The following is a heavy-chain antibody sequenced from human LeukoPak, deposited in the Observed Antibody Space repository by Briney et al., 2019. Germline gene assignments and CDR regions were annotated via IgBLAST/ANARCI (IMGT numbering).Heavy chain of an antibody. CDR2: VYYSGST. Sequence: SETLSLTCTVSGVSINSHCWSWIRQPPGKGLEWIGYVYYSGSTNYNPSLKSRVTISVDTSKSQFSLKLSSVTAADTAVYYSARLGIVRQLDFYYYGMDVWGQGTTVTVSS. J-gene: IGHJ6*02. V-gene: IGHV4-59*08. D-gene: IGHD6-13*01. CDR3: ARLGIVRQLDFYYYGMDV. CDR1: GVSINSHC.